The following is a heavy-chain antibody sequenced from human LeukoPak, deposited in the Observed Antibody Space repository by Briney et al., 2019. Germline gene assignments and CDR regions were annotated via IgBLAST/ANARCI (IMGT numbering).Heavy chain of an antibody. V-gene: IGHV3-20*04. CDR2: INWNGVST. D-gene: IGHD6-13*01. CDR1: GFTYDDYG. J-gene: IGHJ4*02. CDR3: ARPGAGKLDFDY. Sequence: PGGSLRLSCAASGFTYDDYGMSWLRQAPGKGLEWVSGINWNGVSTGYADSVKGRFTISRDNAKNSLYLQMNSLRAEDTALYYCARPGAGKLDFDYWGQGTLVTVSS.